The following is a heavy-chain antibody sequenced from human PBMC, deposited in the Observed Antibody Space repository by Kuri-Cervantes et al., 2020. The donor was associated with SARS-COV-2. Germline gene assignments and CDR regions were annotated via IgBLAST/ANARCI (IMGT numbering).Heavy chain of an antibody. V-gene: IGHV3-33*05. CDR2: ISYDGSNK. J-gene: IGHJ6*02. CDR3: ASYCSSTSCYEDDYYYYGMDV. CDR1: GGTFSSYG. D-gene: IGHD2-2*01. Sequence: SCKASGGTFSSYGMHWVRQAPGKGLEWVAVISYDGSNKYYADSVKGRFTISRDNAKNSLYLQMNSLRAEDTAVYYCASYCSSTSCYEDDYYYYGMDVWGQGTTVTVSS.